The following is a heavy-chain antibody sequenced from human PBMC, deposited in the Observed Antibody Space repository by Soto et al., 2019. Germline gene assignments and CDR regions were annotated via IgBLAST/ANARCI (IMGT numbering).Heavy chain of an antibody. D-gene: IGHD3-10*01. Sequence: GGSLRLSCAASGFTFSIYGMHWVRQAPGKGLEWVAVISYDGSNKYYADSVKGRFTISRDNSKNTLYLQMNSLRAEDTAVYYCAKDKEELWFGEHEVFDYWGQGTLVTVSS. V-gene: IGHV3-30*18. CDR2: ISYDGSNK. CDR1: GFTFSIYG. CDR3: AKDKEELWFGEHEVFDY. J-gene: IGHJ4*02.